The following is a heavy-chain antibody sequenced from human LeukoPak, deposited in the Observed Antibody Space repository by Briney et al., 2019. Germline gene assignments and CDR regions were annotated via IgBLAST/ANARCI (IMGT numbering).Heavy chain of an antibody. CDR3: ARNRAMVKTYYYDSSGPGGFDY. Sequence: SETLSLTCTVSGGSISSYYWSWIRQPPGKGLEWIGYIYYSGSTNYNPSLKSRVTISVDTSKNQFSLKLSSVTAADTAVYYCARNRAMVKTYYYDSSGPGGFDYWGQGTLVTVSS. CDR1: GGSISSYY. J-gene: IGHJ4*02. CDR2: IYYSGST. D-gene: IGHD3-22*01. V-gene: IGHV4-59*01.